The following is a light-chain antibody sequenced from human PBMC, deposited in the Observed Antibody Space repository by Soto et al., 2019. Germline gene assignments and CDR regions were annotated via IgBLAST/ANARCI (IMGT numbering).Light chain of an antibody. CDR2: KNN. Sequence: QSVLTQPPSTSGTPGQRVTISCSGSSSNIGSSYVYWYQQLPGTAPKLLIYKNNARPSGVPDRFSGSKSDTSASLAISGPRSEDEADYYCAAWDDSLSGWVFGGGTKLTVL. J-gene: IGLJ3*02. CDR1: SSNIGSSY. CDR3: AAWDDSLSGWV. V-gene: IGLV1-47*01.